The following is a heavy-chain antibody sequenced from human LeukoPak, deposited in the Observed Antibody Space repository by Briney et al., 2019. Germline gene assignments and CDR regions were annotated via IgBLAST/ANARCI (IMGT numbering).Heavy chain of an antibody. CDR2: ISYDGSNK. V-gene: IGHV3-30*03. Sequence: GRSLRLSCAASGFTFSSYGMHWVRQAPGKGLEWVAVISYDGSNKYYADSVKGRFTISSDNSKNTLYLQMNSLRAEDTAVHYCATYYYGSGSYYRFDYWGQGTLVTVSS. CDR3: ATYYYGSGSYYRFDY. D-gene: IGHD3-10*01. CDR1: GFTFSSYG. J-gene: IGHJ4*02.